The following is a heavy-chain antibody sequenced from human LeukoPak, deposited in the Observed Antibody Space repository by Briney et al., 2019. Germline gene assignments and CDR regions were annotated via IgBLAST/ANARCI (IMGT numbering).Heavy chain of an antibody. J-gene: IGHJ6*02. CDR1: GFTFSSYS. CDR3: ARDLPVHSSDYYGMDV. Sequence: GGSLRLSCAASGFTFSSYSMNWVRQAPGKGLEWVSSISSSSSYIYYTDSVKGRFTISRDNAKNSLYLQMNSLRAEDTAVYYCARDLPVHSSDYYGMDVWGQGTTVTVSS. D-gene: IGHD1-1*01. CDR2: ISSSSSYI. V-gene: IGHV3-21*01.